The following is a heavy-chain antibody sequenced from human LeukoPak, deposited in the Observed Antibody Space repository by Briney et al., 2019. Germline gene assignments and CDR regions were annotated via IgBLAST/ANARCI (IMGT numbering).Heavy chain of an antibody. D-gene: IGHD3-3*01. Sequence: SETLSLTCTVSGGSISRSSYYWGWNRQPPGKGLEWIGSIFYSGSTYYSPSLKSRVTISVDTSKNQFSLKLSSVTAADTAVYYCARGYDFWSGYNDIWGQGTMVTVSS. CDR3: ARGYDFWSGYNDI. CDR2: IFYSGST. CDR1: GGSISRSSYY. J-gene: IGHJ3*02. V-gene: IGHV4-39*07.